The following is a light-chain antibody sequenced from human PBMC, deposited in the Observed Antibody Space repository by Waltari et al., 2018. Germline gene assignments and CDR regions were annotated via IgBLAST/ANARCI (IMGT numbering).Light chain of an antibody. Sequence: QSVLTPPPSASGTPGQRVTISCSGSRSNIGSNPVYWVHQPPGTAPKLLIYRNNERPSGVPDRFSGSKSGTSASLAISGLRSDDEADYYCAAWDDSLSGPVFGGGTNLTVL. J-gene: IGLJ2*01. CDR2: RNN. CDR1: RSNIGSNP. CDR3: AAWDDSLSGPV. V-gene: IGLV1-47*01.